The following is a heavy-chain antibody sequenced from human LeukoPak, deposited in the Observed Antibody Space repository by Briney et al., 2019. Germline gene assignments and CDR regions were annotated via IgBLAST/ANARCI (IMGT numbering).Heavy chain of an antibody. CDR2: IYTSGST. Sequence: SQTLSLTCTVSGGSISSGSYYWSWIRQPAGKGLEWIGRIYTSGSTNYNPSLKSRVTISVDTSKNQFTLKLSSVTAADTAVYYCARDRYYDSSGYAFDIWGQGTMVTVSS. V-gene: IGHV4-61*02. CDR1: GGSISSGSYY. D-gene: IGHD3-22*01. J-gene: IGHJ3*02. CDR3: ARDRYYDSSGYAFDI.